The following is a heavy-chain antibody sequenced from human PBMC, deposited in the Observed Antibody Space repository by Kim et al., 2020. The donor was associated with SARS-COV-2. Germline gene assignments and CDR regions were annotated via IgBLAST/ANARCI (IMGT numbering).Heavy chain of an antibody. CDR1: GFTFSSYA. D-gene: IGHD3-16*01. Sequence: GGSLRLSCAASGFTFSSYAMHWVRQAPGKGLEYVSAISSNGGSTYYANSVKVRFTISRDNSKNTLYLQMGSLRAEDMAVYYCARDLEASSDMITFGGTGYWGQGTLVTVSS. CDR3: ARDLEASSDMITFGGTGY. J-gene: IGHJ4*02. V-gene: IGHV3-64*01. CDR2: ISSNGGST.